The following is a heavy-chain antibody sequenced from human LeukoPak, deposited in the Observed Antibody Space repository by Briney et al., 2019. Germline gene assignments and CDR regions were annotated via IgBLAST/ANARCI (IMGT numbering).Heavy chain of an antibody. D-gene: IGHD3-3*01. CDR1: GFTFSNHA. Sequence: PGGSLRLSCAASGFTFSNHAMAWVRQAPGKGLEWVSAIHSRGADTYYADSVKGRFTISRDNSKNTLYLQMNSLRAEDTAVYYCAKVGHYDFWSGYSVHFDYWGQGTLVTVSS. V-gene: IGHV3-23*01. CDR3: AKVGHYDFWSGYSVHFDY. CDR2: IHSRGADT. J-gene: IGHJ4*02.